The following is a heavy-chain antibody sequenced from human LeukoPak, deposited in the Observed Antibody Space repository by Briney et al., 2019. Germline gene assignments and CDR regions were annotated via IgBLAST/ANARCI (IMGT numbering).Heavy chain of an antibody. CDR3: ARSSNVYYDSSGYFQPFDY. CDR1: GGTFSSYA. D-gene: IGHD3-22*01. CDR2: IIPIFGTA. J-gene: IGHJ4*02. V-gene: IGHV1-69*13. Sequence: SVTVSCTASGGTFSSYAISWVRQAPGQGLEWMGGIIPIFGTANYAQKFQGRVTITADESTSTAYMELSSLRSEDTAVYYCARSSNVYYDSSGYFQPFDYWGQGTLVTVSS.